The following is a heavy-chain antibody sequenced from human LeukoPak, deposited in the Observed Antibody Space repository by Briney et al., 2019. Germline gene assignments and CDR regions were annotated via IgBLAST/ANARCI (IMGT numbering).Heavy chain of an antibody. CDR2: ISDSGGST. Sequence: GGSLRLSCAASGFTFSSYAMSWVRQAPGKGLEWVSGISDSGGSTYYTDSVKGRFTISRDNSKNTLYLQMNSLRADDTAVYYCAKDIPRGGRWAFDYWGQGTLVTVSS. V-gene: IGHV3-23*01. D-gene: IGHD3-10*01. CDR1: GFTFSSYA. J-gene: IGHJ4*02. CDR3: AKDIPRGGRWAFDY.